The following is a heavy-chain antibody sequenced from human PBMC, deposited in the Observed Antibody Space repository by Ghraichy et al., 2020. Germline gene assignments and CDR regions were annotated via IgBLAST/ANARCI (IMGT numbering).Heavy chain of an antibody. D-gene: IGHD2-15*01. CDR3: ARDLSREDRYYYGMDV. CDR2: ISSYNGNT. J-gene: IGHJ6*02. Sequence: ASVKVSCKASGYTFTSYGISWVRQAPGQGLEWMGWISSYNGNTNYAQKLQGRVTMTTDTSTSTAYMELRSLRSDDTAVYYCARDLSREDRYYYGMDVWGQGTTVTVSS. CDR1: GYTFTSYG. V-gene: IGHV1-18*04.